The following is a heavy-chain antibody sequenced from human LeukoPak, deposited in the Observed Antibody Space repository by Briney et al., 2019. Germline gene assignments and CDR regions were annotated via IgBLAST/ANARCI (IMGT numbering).Heavy chain of an antibody. Sequence: SETLSLTCAVSGYSISSGYYWGWIRQPPGKGLEWIGSIYHSGSTYYNPSLKSRVTLLVDTSNNQFSLRLSSVTATDTAVYYCARRPYYYYYMDVWGKGTTVTVSS. CDR3: ARRPYYYYYMDV. J-gene: IGHJ6*03. CDR2: IYHSGST. CDR1: GYSISSGYY. D-gene: IGHD6-6*01. V-gene: IGHV4-38-2*01.